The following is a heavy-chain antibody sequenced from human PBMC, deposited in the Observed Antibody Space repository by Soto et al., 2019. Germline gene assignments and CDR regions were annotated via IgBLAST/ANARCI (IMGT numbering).Heavy chain of an antibody. CDR3: AREGGYFDSSGSGVYHYYGVDV. CDR2: IHYTGST. J-gene: IGHJ6*02. CDR1: SGPIIPYY. V-gene: IGHV4-4*07. D-gene: IGHD3-22*01. Sequence: PSETLSLTCTVSSGPIIPYYWSWIRQPAGQGLEWIGRIHYTGSTNYNPPLKSRVSMSLDTARNQISLKVKCVTAADTAVYYCAREGGYFDSSGSGVYHYYGVDVWGRGTTVTVSS.